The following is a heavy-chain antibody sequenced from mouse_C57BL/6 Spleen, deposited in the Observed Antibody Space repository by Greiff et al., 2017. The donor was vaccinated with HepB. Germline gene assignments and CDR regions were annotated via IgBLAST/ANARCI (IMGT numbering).Heavy chain of an antibody. CDR3: ARAGDSSGYAMDY. Sequence: QVQLKESGPELVKPGASVKISCKASGYAFSSSWMNWVKQRPGKGLERIGRIYPGDGDTNYNGKFKGKATLTADKSSSTAYMQLSSLTSEDSAVYFCARAGDSSGYAMDYWGQGTSVTVSS. D-gene: IGHD3-2*02. CDR2: IYPGDGDT. J-gene: IGHJ4*01. V-gene: IGHV1-82*01. CDR1: GYAFSSSW.